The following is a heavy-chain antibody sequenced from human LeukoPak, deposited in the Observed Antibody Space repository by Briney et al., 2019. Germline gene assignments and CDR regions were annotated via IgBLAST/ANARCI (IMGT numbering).Heavy chain of an antibody. CDR1: GFVFSSYS. D-gene: IGHD2-21*02. CDR2: ISSSSSYI. CDR3: ARDGTYCGGDCYRRYFDL. V-gene: IGHV3-21*01. Sequence: GGSLRLSCAASGFVFSSYSVNWVRQAPGKGLEWVSSISSSSSYIYYADSVKGRFTISRDNAKNSLYLQMNSLRAEDTAVYYCARDGTYCGGDCYRRYFDLWGRGTLVTVSS. J-gene: IGHJ2*01.